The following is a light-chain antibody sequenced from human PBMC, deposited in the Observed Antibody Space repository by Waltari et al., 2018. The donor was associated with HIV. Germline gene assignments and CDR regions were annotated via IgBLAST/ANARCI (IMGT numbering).Light chain of an antibody. V-gene: IGLV2-8*01. CDR1: SSDVGGYNY. CDR2: DVT. J-gene: IGLJ1*01. Sequence: QSALTQPPSASGSPGQSVTISCTGTSSDVGGYNYVSWYQQHPGKAPKLLIYDVTKRPSGVPDRSSGSKSGNTASLTVSGLQAEDEADYYCNSYAVNNKGVFGTGTKVTVL. CDR3: NSYAVNNKGV.